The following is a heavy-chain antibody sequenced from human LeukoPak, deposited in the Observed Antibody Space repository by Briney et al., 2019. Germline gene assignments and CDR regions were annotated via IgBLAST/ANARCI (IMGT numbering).Heavy chain of an antibody. J-gene: IGHJ4*02. Sequence: ASVKVSCKASGGTFSSYAISWVRQAPGQGLEWMGRIIPILGIANYAQKFQGRVTITADKSTSTAYMELSSLRSEDTAVYYCARSAIYGSPQYYFDYWGQGTLVTVSS. CDR2: IIPILGIA. V-gene: IGHV1-69*04. CDR1: GGTFSSYA. D-gene: IGHD3-10*01. CDR3: ARSAIYGSPQYYFDY.